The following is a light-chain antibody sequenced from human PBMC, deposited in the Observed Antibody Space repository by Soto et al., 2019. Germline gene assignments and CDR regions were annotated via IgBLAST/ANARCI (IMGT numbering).Light chain of an antibody. CDR3: QQRYTSPTT. CDR2: GAS. J-gene: IGKJ5*01. Sequence: DIQMTQSPSFLSASVGDRVTITCRASQSIGKHLNWYQQKPGKAPKXLIYGASTLQSGVPSRFTGNVSGTDLTINVHRLKAEDGETDYGQQRYTSPTTFGQGTRLEIK. V-gene: IGKV1-39*01. CDR1: QSIGKH.